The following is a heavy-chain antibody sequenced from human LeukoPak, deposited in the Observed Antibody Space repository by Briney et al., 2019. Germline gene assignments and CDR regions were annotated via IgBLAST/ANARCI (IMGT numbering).Heavy chain of an antibody. V-gene: IGHV1-18*01. CDR2: ISGIKTNT. Sequence: GASVKVSCKASGYTFSNYGIHWVRQAPGHGLEWMGWISGIKTNTNYAQKVQGRVTMTADTSTATAYMELRSLRSDDTAVYYCARARFSSRNRDGYLDSWGEGTLVTVSS. J-gene: IGHJ4*02. D-gene: IGHD6-13*01. CDR1: GYTFSNYG. CDR3: ARARFSSRNRDGYLDS.